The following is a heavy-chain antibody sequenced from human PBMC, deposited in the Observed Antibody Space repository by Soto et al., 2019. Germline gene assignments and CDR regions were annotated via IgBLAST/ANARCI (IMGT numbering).Heavy chain of an antibody. CDR1: GGSISSYY. CDR2: IYYSGST. D-gene: IGHD2-2*01. J-gene: IGHJ6*02. Sequence: TSETLSLSCTVSGGSISSYYWSWIRQPPGKGLEWIGYIYYSGSTNYNPSLKSRVTISVDTSKNQFSLKLSSVTAADTAVYYCARHAPYCSSTSHCAYGMDVWGQGTTVTVSS. CDR3: ARHAPYCSSTSHCAYGMDV. V-gene: IGHV4-59*08.